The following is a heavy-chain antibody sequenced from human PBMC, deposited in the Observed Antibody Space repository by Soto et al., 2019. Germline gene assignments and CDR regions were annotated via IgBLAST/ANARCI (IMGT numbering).Heavy chain of an antibody. V-gene: IGHV1-69*13. D-gene: IGHD1-26*01. CDR2: IIPIFGTA. CDR1: GGTFSSYA. Sequence: SVKVSCKASGGTFSSYAISWVRQAPGQGLEWMGGIIPIFGTANYAQKFQGRVTITADESTSTAYIELSSLRSEDTAVYYCARVGPSQTSYFDYWGQGTMVTVSS. CDR3: ARVGPSQTSYFDY. J-gene: IGHJ4*02.